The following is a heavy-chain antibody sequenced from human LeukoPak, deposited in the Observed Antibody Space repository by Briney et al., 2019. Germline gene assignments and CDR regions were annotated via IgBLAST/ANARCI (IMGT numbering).Heavy chain of an antibody. J-gene: IGHJ4*02. CDR2: ISGSGGST. V-gene: IGHV3-23*01. Sequence: PGGSLRLSCAASGFTFSSYAMSSVRQAPGKGLEWVSAISGSGGSTYYADSVKGRFTISRDNSENTLYLQMNSLRAEDTAVYYCAKDDACSGGSCYLFDYWGQGTLVTVSS. D-gene: IGHD2-15*01. CDR3: AKDDACSGGSCYLFDY. CDR1: GFTFSSYA.